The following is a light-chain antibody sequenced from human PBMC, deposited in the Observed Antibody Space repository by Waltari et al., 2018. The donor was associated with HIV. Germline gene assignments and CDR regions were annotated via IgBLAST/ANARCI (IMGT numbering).Light chain of an antibody. CDR1: NSDIGSYGS. V-gene: IGLV2-8*01. CDR2: EVT. Sequence: QSALTPPPSASGSPGQSVTLSSTGSNSDIGSYGSVSSYQLHPGKAPKLVISEVTKRPSGVSDRFSGSKSANTAFLTVSGLQAEDEADYYCSSFADRDGFYVLFGGGTRLTVL. CDR3: SSFADRDGFYVL. J-gene: IGLJ2*01.